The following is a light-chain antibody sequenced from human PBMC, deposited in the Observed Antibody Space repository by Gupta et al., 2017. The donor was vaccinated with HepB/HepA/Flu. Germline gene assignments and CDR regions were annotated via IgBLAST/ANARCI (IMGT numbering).Light chain of an antibody. CDR3: QQYNSYPPT. Sequence: QSTQTPPPPSAPLGDRVTITCRASQGIGNYFAWFQQKPGKAPKTLIYAASSLQSGVPSRFSGSGSGTDFTLTISSLQPEDFATYYCQQYNSYPPTFGEGTKVEIK. CDR1: QGIGNY. CDR2: AAS. V-gene: IGKV1-16*01. J-gene: IGKJ4*01.